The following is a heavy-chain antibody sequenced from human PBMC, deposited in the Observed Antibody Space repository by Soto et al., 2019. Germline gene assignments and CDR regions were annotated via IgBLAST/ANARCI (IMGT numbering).Heavy chain of an antibody. CDR3: ARLAVAAYDAFDI. CDR2: TYYRSKWYN. V-gene: IGHV6-1*01. Sequence: PSQTLPLTGAISWGSVSSNSAACNWIRKSPSRGLEWLGRTYYRSKWYNDYAVSVKSRITINPDTSKNQFSLQLNSVTPEDTAVYYCARLAVAAYDAFDIWGQGTMVTVSS. J-gene: IGHJ3*02. CDR1: WGSVSSNSAA. D-gene: IGHD6-19*01.